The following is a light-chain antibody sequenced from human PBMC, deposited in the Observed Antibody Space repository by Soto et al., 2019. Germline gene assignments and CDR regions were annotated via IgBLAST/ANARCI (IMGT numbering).Light chain of an antibody. V-gene: IGKV1-5*01. J-gene: IGKJ1*01. CDR2: DAS. CDR1: QSISSW. Sequence: QISPSSSTLSASAGDRVTITCFASQSISSWWAWYQQKPGKAPKLLIYDASSLESGVPSRFSGSGSGTEFTLTISSLQPDDFATYYCQQYNSYTWTFGQGTKVDIX. CDR3: QQYNSYTWT.